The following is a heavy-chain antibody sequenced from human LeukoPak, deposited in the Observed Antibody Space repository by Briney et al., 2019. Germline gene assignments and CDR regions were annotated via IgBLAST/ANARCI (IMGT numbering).Heavy chain of an antibody. V-gene: IGHV4-39*01. D-gene: IGHD1/OR15-1a*01. CDR2: IYYSGST. CDR1: GGSISSSSYY. CDR3: ARHRAHWDTYYFDY. J-gene: IGHJ4*02. Sequence: PSETLSLTCTVSGGSISSSSYYRGWIRQPPGKGLEWIGSIYYSGSTYYNPSLKSRVTISVDTSKNQFSLKLSSVTAADTAVYYCARHRAHWDTYYFDYWGQGTLVTVSS.